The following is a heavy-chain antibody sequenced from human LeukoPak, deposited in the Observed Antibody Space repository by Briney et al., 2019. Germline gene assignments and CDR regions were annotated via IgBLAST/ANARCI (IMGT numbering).Heavy chain of an antibody. CDR2: IYTSGST. Sequence: SETLSLTCAVYGGSFSGYYWSWIRQPAGKGLEWIGRIYTSGSTNYNPSLKSRVTMSVDTSKNQFSLKLSSVTAADTAVYYCARSREQWLPLNDAFDIWGQGTMVTVSS. V-gene: IGHV4-59*10. J-gene: IGHJ3*02. CDR3: ARSREQWLPLNDAFDI. CDR1: GGSFSGYY. D-gene: IGHD6-19*01.